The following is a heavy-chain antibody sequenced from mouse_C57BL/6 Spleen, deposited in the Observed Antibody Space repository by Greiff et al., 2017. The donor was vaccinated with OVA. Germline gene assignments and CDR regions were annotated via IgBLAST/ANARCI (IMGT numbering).Heavy chain of an antibody. CDR2: ISSGGDYI. CDR1: GFTFSSYA. J-gene: IGHJ4*01. Sequence: EVKLMESGEGLVKPGGSLKLSCAASGFTFSSYAMSWVRQTPEKRLEWVAYISSGGDYIYYADTVKGRFTLSRDNARNTLYLQMSSLKSEDTAMYYCTRDYYGSRGLMDYWGQGTSVTVSS. D-gene: IGHD1-1*01. CDR3: TRDYYGSRGLMDY. V-gene: IGHV5-9-1*02.